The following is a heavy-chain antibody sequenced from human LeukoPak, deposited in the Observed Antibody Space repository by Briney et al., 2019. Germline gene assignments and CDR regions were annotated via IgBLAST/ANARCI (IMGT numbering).Heavy chain of an antibody. J-gene: IGHJ4*02. V-gene: IGHV4-38-2*02. CDR3: ARGLWFGELSAEN. D-gene: IGHD3-10*01. Sequence: SETLSLTCTVSGHSISSGYYWGWIRQPPGKGLEWIGSIYHSGSTYYNPSLKSRVTISVDTSKNQFSLKLSSVTAADTAVYYCARGLWFGELSAENWGQGTLVTVSS. CDR1: GHSISSGYY. CDR2: IYHSGST.